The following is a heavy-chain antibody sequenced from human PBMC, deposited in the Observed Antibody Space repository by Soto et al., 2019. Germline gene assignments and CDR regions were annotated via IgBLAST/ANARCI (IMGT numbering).Heavy chain of an antibody. CDR1: GGTFNSYT. J-gene: IGHJ3*02. CDR3: ARGGGGDYYVAGSYSDAFDI. CDR2: IIPILGIA. D-gene: IGHD3-10*01. V-gene: IGHV1-69*02. Sequence: SVKVSCKASGGTFNSYTISWVRQAPGQGLEWMGRIIPILGIANYAQKFQGRVTITADKSTSTAYMELGSLRSEDTAVYYCARGGGGDYYVAGSYSDAFDIWGQGTMVTVSS.